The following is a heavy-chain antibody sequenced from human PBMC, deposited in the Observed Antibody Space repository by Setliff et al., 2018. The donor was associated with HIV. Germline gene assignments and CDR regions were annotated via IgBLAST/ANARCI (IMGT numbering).Heavy chain of an antibody. Sequence: SETLSLTCSVSGAFTTSSLYSWGWFRQSPGKGLEWTGRMYAAGWSNYNPSLESRVTMSVDRSKDQFSLRLTSVSAADTAVYYCARSIYGSGSHPLDIWGQGTLVTVSS. J-gene: IGHJ4*02. D-gene: IGHD3-10*01. CDR1: GAFTTSSLYS. V-gene: IGHV4-39*07. CDR3: ARSIYGSGSHPLDI. CDR2: MYAAGWS.